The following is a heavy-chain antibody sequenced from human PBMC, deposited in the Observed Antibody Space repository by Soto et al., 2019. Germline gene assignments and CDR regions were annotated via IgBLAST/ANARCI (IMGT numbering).Heavy chain of an antibody. J-gene: IGHJ6*02. CDR1: GGSISSYY. CDR3: ARGSVGGMDV. D-gene: IGHD6-19*01. Sequence: PSETLSLTCTVSGGSISSYYWSWIRQPPGKGLEWIGYIYYSGSTNYNPSLKSRVTISVDTSKNQFSLKLSSVTAADTAVYYCARGSVGGMDVWGQGTTVTVSS. V-gene: IGHV4-59*01. CDR2: IYYSGST.